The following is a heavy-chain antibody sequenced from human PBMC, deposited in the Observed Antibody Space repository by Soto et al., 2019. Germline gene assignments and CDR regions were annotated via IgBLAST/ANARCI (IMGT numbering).Heavy chain of an antibody. V-gene: IGHV4-59*01. J-gene: IGHJ5*02. CDR3: ARDLTGGWFDP. Sequence: QVQLQESGPGLVKPSETLSLTCTVSGGSISSYYWSWIRQPPGKGLEWIGYIYYSGSTNYNPSLKGRVTISVDTSRNQFSLKLSSVTAADTAVYYCARDLTGGWFDPWGQGTLVTVSS. CDR2: IYYSGST. D-gene: IGHD3-16*01. CDR1: GGSISSYY.